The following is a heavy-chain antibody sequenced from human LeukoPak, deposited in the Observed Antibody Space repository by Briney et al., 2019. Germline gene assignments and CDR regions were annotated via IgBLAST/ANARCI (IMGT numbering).Heavy chain of an antibody. CDR1: GYTFTSYG. Sequence: ASVKVSCKASGYTFTSYGISWVRQAPGQGLEWMGWISAYNGNTNYAQKLQGRVTMTTDTSTSTAYMELRSLRSDDTAVYYCARRDRSGSYLKGAFDYWGQGTLVTVSS. J-gene: IGHJ4*02. CDR3: ARRDRSGSYLKGAFDY. D-gene: IGHD1-26*01. V-gene: IGHV1-18*01. CDR2: ISAYNGNT.